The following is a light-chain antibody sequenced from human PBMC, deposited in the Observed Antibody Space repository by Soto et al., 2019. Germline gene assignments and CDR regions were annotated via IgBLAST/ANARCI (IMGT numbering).Light chain of an antibody. V-gene: IGKV3-20*01. CDR1: QSVSSSY. Sequence: VLTQSPGTLSLSPGERATLSCRASQSVSSSYLAWYQQKPGQAPRLLIYGASSRATGIPDRFSGSGSGTDFTLTISRLEPEDFAVYYCQQYGSSLGVTFGGGTKVDI. CDR2: GAS. CDR3: QQYGSSLGVT. J-gene: IGKJ4*01.